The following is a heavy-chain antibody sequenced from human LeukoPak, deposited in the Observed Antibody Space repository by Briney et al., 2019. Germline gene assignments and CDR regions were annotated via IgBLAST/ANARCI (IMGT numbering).Heavy chain of an antibody. CDR1: GFTFSSYA. Sequence: GGSLRLSCAASGFTFSSYAMSWVRQAPGKGREWVSSISSSSGYIYYADSVKGRFTISRDNAKNSLYLQMNSLRAEDTAVYYCARKTGGFDYWGQGTLVTVSS. J-gene: IGHJ4*02. CDR3: ARKTGGFDY. V-gene: IGHV3-21*01. D-gene: IGHD1-14*01. CDR2: ISSSSGYI.